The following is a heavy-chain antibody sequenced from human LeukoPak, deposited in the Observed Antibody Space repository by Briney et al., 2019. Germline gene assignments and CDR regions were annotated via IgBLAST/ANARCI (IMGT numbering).Heavy chain of an antibody. J-gene: IGHJ5*02. CDR2: ISSSSSTI. CDR3: ARDGYSSGWSGFDP. D-gene: IGHD6-19*01. Sequence: GSLRLSCAASGFAFSSSGMNWVRQAPGKGLEWVSYISSSSSTIYSADSVKGRFTTSRDNAKNSLYPQMNSLRDEDTAVYYCARDGYSSGWSGFDPWGQGTLVTVSS. CDR1: GFAFSSSG. V-gene: IGHV3-48*02.